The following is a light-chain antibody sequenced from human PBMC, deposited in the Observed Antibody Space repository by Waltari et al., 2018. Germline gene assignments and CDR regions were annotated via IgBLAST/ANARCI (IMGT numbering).Light chain of an antibody. V-gene: IGKV1-39*01. J-gene: IGKJ1*01. CDR3: QQSFSSPWT. CDR1: QDGGTN. Sequence: DIQMTQSPPSLSASVGDTITITSRARQDGGTNVNWYQYTPPKAPKLPIFGASSLQRGVPSRFSGRGSGTDFTLTVSSLQPEDFTTYCCQQSFSSPWTFGPGTQV. CDR2: GAS.